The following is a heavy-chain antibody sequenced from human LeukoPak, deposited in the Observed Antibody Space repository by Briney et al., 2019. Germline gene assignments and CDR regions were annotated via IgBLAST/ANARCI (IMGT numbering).Heavy chain of an antibody. CDR1: GFPLSSYA. D-gene: IGHD1-26*01. V-gene: IGHV3-23*01. Sequence: EGSLRLSCAASGFPLSSYAMRWLRQAPGKGLEWVSAISGSGGSTYYADSVKGRFTISRDNSKNTMYLQMNSLSAEDTAVYYCAKDSRVGAYDYFDYWGQGTLVTVSS. CDR2: ISGSGGST. J-gene: IGHJ4*02. CDR3: AKDSRVGAYDYFDY.